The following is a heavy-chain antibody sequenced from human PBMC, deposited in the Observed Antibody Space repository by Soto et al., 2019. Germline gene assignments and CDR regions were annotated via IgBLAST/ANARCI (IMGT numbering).Heavy chain of an antibody. CDR1: GYSVTSGDYY. V-gene: IGHV4-39*01. CDR3: APLSVSLSGPYGIHV. Sequence: LSETLSLTCSVSGYSVTSGDYYWAWIRQPPGRGLEWIGSMFYSGLTYYNPSLKSRVTLSVDTSKNQFSVRLNSVTAADTAVYYCAPLSVSLSGPYGIHVWGQGTTVTLSS. D-gene: IGHD2-15*01. CDR2: MFYSGLT. J-gene: IGHJ6*02.